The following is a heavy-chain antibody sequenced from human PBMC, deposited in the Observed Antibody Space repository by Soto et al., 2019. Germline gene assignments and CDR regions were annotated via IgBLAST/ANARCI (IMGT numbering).Heavy chain of an antibody. V-gene: IGHV1-18*01. J-gene: IGHJ6*03. CDR2: ISAYNGNT. D-gene: IGHD3-10*01. CDR3: ARYHPGSITMVRGVDNRNYYYYMDV. Sequence: ASVKVSCKASGYTFTSYGISWVRQAPGQGLEWMGWISAYNGNTNYAQKLQGRVTMTTDTSTSTAYMELRSLRSDDTAVYYCARYHPGSITMVRGVDNRNYYYYMDVWGKGTTVTVSS. CDR1: GYTFTSYG.